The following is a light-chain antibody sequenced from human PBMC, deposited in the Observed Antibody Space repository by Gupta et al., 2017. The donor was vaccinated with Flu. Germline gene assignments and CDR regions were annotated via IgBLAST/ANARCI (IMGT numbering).Light chain of an antibody. J-gene: IGKJ1*01. CDR2: WAS. CDR1: QTVLYSPNDKNY. V-gene: IGKV4-1*01. CDR3: QQEDRTPWT. Sequence: SLGERATINCKSSQTVLYSPNDKNYLAWYQQKPGQPPKLLIYWASTRESGVPDRFSGNGSGTDFTLTISSLQAEDVAVYYCQQEDRTPWTFGQGTKVEIK.